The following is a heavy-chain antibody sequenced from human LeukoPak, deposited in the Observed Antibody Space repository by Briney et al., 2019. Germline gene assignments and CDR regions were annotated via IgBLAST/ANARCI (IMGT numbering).Heavy chain of an antibody. CDR2: ISYDGSNK. CDR1: GFTFSSYA. V-gene: IGHV3-30*18. D-gene: IGHD5-18*01. CDR3: AKSDTAILFLVDY. J-gene: IGHJ4*02. Sequence: GGSLRLSCAASGFTFSSYAMHWVRQAPGKGLEWVAVISYDGSNKYYADSVKGRFTISRDNSKNTLYLQMNSLRAEDTAVYYCAKSDTAILFLVDYWGQGTLVTVSS.